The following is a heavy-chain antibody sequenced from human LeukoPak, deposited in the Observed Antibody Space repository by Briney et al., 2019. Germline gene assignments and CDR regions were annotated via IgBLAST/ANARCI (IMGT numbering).Heavy chain of an antibody. J-gene: IGHJ3*02. CDR3: AVLGDYYDSSGYYPPGGDAFDI. Sequence: GGSLRLSCAASGFTFDDYAMHWVRQAPGKGLEWVSGISWNSGSIGYADSVKGRFTISRDNAKNSLYLQMNSLRAEVTALYYCAVLGDYYDSSGYYPPGGDAFDIWGQGTMVTVSS. CDR1: GFTFDDYA. D-gene: IGHD3-22*01. CDR2: ISWNSGSI. V-gene: IGHV3-9*01.